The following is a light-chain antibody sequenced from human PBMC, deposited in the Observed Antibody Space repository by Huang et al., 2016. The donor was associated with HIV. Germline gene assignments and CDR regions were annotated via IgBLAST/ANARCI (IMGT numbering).Light chain of an antibody. V-gene: IGKV3-20*01. CDR2: GAS. Sequence: EIVLTQSPGTLSLSPGERATLSCRASQSVSSSYLAWYQQKPGQAPRRLIYGASSRATGISDRFSGSGSGTDFTLTISRLEPEDFALYFCQHYGSSPPLTFGGGTKVEIK. CDR1: QSVSSSY. CDR3: QHYGSSPPLT. J-gene: IGKJ4*01.